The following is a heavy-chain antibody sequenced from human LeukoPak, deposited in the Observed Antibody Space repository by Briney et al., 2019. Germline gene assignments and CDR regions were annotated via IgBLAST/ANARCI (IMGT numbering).Heavy chain of an antibody. CDR1: GGSISSGDYY. CDR3: ARAGLRYFDWFSYGMDV. Sequence: SQTLSLTCTVSGGSISSGDYYWSWIRQPPGKGLEWIGEINHSGSTNYNPSLKSRVTISVDTSKNQFSLKLSSVTAADTAVYYCARAGLRYFDWFSYGMDVWGQGTTVTVSS. D-gene: IGHD3-9*01. CDR2: INHSGST. J-gene: IGHJ6*02. V-gene: IGHV4-30-4*08.